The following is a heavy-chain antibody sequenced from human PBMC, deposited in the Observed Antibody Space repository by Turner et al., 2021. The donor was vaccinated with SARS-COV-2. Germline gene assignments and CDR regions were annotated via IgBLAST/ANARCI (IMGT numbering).Heavy chain of an antibody. Sequence: VQLVASGGGVVQPGRSLRLSCAACGFTFSSFAMHWVRQAPGKGLEWLSDINQSGSTRHYADSVKGRFTIARDNAKSSLSLHMNSLKVEDTAVYYCARWGWLEYYHGMDVWGQGTTVIVSS. CDR3: ARWGWLEYYHGMDV. CDR2: INQSGSTR. CDR1: GFTFSSFA. J-gene: IGHJ6*02. V-gene: IGHV3-48*03. D-gene: IGHD6-19*01.